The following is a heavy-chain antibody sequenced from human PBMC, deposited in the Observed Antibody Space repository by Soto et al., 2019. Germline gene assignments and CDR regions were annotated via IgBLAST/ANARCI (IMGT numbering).Heavy chain of an antibody. CDR1: GVSIHNSHSF. V-gene: IGHV4-39*02. CDR2: VYYSGGA. CDR3: GRVVEGATRHTDSDS. Sequence: NPSETLSLTCAVSGVSIHNSHSFWGWIRQPPGKGLEFIGSVYYSGGANYNPSLKGRVTISVDTSNNQFSLRVNSVTAADTAVYYCGRVVEGATRHTDSDSWGQGRLVTVSS. D-gene: IGHD2-15*01. J-gene: IGHJ5*02.